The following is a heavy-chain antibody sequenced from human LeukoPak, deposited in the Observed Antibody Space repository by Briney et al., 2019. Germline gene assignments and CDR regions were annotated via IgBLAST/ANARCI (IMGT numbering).Heavy chain of an antibody. D-gene: IGHD6-13*01. CDR1: GGSFSSYY. V-gene: IGHV4-59*08. CDR2: IYYSGST. CDR3: ARRAAAGTGPGAFDI. J-gene: IGHJ3*02. Sequence: PSETLSLTCTVSGGSFSSYYWNWIRQPPGKGLEWIGYIYYSGSTNYNPSLKSRVTISVDTSKNQFSLKLSSVTAADTAVYYCARRAAAGTGPGAFDIWGQGTMVTVSS.